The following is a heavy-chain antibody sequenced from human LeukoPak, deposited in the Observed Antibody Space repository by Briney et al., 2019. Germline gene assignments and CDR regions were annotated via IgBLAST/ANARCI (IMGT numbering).Heavy chain of an antibody. CDR2: ISYDGSNK. Sequence: GRSLRLSCAASGFTFSSYGMHWVRQAPGKGLEWVAVISYDGSNKYYADSVKGRFTISRDNSKNTLYLQMNSLRAEDTAVYYCAKDRYYGSGSYRYYYYYGMDVWGQGTTVTVSS. D-gene: IGHD3-10*01. CDR1: GFTFSSYG. V-gene: IGHV3-30*18. J-gene: IGHJ6*02. CDR3: AKDRYYGSGSYRYYYYYGMDV.